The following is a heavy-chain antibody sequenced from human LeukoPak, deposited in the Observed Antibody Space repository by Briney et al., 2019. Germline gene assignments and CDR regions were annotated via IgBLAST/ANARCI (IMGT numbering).Heavy chain of an antibody. J-gene: IGHJ6*03. Sequence: PGGSLRLSCAASGFTFSNYWMSWVRQAPGKGLEWVANIKQDGSEKYHVDSVKGRFTISRDNAKNSLYLQMNSLRAEDTAMYYCARVRGYYYYMDVWGKGTTVTVSS. CDR3: ARVRGYYYYMDV. CDR2: IKQDGSEK. V-gene: IGHV3-7*01. CDR1: GFTFSNYW.